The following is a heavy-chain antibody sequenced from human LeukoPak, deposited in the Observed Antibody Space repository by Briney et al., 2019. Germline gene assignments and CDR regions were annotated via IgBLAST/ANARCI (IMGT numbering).Heavy chain of an antibody. CDR2: IYYSGST. Sequence: SQTLSLTCTVSGGSISSGDYYWSWIRQPPGKGLEWIGSIYYSGSTYYNPSLKSRVTISVDTSKNQFSLKLSSVTAADTAVYYCARSPNSGYDPFDYWGQGTLVTVSS. V-gene: IGHV4-30-2*03. CDR1: GGSISSGDYY. J-gene: IGHJ4*02. CDR3: ARSPNSGYDPFDY. D-gene: IGHD5-12*01.